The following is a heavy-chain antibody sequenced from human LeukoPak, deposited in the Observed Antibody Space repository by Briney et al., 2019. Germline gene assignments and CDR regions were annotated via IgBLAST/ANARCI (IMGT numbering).Heavy chain of an antibody. CDR2: IYHSGST. CDR1: GYSLSSGYY. V-gene: IGHV4-38-2*02. D-gene: IGHD4-17*01. Sequence: SETLSLTCTVSGYSLSSGYYWGWIRQPPGKGLEWIGSIYHSGSTYYNPSLKSRVTISVDTSKNQFSLKLSSVTAADTAVYYCARESPNYYGDYVRYFDYWGQGTLVTVSS. CDR3: ARESPNYYGDYVRYFDY. J-gene: IGHJ4*02.